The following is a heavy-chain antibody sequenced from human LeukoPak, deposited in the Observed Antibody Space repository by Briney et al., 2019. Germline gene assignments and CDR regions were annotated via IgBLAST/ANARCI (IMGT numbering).Heavy chain of an antibody. J-gene: IGHJ5*02. CDR3: TTDPVPRRFLEWPLGCP. CDR1: GFTFSNAW. D-gene: IGHD3-3*01. V-gene: IGHV3-15*01. Sequence: GGSLRLSCAASGFTFSNAWMSWVRQAPGKGLAWAGRIKSKTDGGTTDYAAPVKGRFTISRDDSKNTLYLQMNSLKTEDTAVYYCTTDPVPRRFLEWPLGCPWGQGTLVTVSS. CDR2: IKSKTDGGTT.